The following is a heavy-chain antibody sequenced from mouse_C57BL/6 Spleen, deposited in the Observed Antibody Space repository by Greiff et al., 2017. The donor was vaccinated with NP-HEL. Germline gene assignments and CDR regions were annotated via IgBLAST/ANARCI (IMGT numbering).Heavy chain of an antibody. CDR1: GYTFTGYW. CDR3: ARRWDWDDYGC. CDR2: ILPGSGST. V-gene: IGHV1-9*01. Sequence: VKVVESGAELMKPGASVKLSCKATGYTFTGYWIEWVKQRPGHGLEWIGEILPGSGSTNYNEKFKGKATFTVDTSSNTAYMHLSSLTAEDSASYDCARRWDWDDYGCWGKGTTLTVAS. J-gene: IGHJ2*01. D-gene: IGHD4-1*01.